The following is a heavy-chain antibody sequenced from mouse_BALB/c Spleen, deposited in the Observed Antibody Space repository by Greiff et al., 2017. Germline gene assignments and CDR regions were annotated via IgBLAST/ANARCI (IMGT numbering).Heavy chain of an antibody. Sequence: QVQLKQSGPELVKPGASVRISCKASGYTFTSYYIHWVKQRPGQGLEWIGWIYPGNVNTKYNEKFKGKATLTADKSSSTAYMQLSSLTSEDSAVYFCAYGRSPFDYWGQGTTLTVSS. J-gene: IGHJ2*01. V-gene: IGHV1S56*01. CDR3: AYGRSPFDY. D-gene: IGHD1-1*01. CDR1: GYTFTSYY. CDR2: IYPGNVNT.